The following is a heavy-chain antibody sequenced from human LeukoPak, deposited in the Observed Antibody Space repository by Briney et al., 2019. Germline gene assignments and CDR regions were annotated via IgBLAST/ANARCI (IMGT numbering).Heavy chain of an antibody. CDR3: ARGQLSGSYSGYT. CDR1: GYTFTSYN. CDR2: VNPSGDST. J-gene: IGHJ5*02. D-gene: IGHD1-26*01. Sequence: ASVKVSCKASGYTFTSYNMHWVRQAPGQGLEWMGIVNPSGDSTSYAQKFQGRVTMTRDTSTSTVYMELSSLRSEDTAVYYCARGQLSGSYSGYTWGQGTLVTVSS. V-gene: IGHV1-46*01.